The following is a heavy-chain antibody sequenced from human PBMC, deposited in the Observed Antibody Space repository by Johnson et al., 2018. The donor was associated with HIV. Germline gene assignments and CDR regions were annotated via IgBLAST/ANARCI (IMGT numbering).Heavy chain of an antibody. CDR2: IYSGGPT. J-gene: IGHJ3*01. CDR3: TTRLNSGTYWGNYDFDV. Sequence: VQSVESGGGLIQPGASLRLSCAASGFTVSSNYMSWVRQAPGKGLEWVSVIYSGGPTYYADSVKGRFTLPRDNSKNTLYLQMNSLRAEDTALYYCTTRLNSGTYWGNYDFDVWGQGTMVTVSS. V-gene: IGHV3-53*01. CDR1: GFTVSSNY. D-gene: IGHD1-26*01.